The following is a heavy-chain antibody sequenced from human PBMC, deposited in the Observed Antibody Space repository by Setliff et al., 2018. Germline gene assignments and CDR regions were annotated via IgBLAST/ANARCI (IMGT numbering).Heavy chain of an antibody. V-gene: IGHV1-46*01. CDR3: ARAGDAATGRKGVFEY. CDR2: INPGGLTS. CDR1: GYSFTSHY. Sequence: ASVKVSCKTSGYSFTSHYMHWVRQAPGQGLEWMGIINPGGLTSSSTQKFEGRVTMTRDTSTSTIYMELASLISEDTAVYFCARAGDAATGRKGVFEYWGQGTLVTVSS. D-gene: IGHD6-13*01. J-gene: IGHJ4*02.